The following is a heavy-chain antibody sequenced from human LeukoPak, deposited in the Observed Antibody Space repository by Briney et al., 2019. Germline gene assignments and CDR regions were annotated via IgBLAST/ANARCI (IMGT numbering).Heavy chain of an antibody. J-gene: IGHJ6*03. CDR3: ARESSGSYYNPQGYMDV. CDR1: GGSIGIYY. Sequence: PSETLSLTCTVSGGSIGIYYWNWIRQPAGKRLEWIGRIFTSGITNYNPSLKSRVTMSVDTSKNQFSLNLSSVTAADTAVYYCARESSGSYYNPQGYMDVWGKGTTVTVSS. V-gene: IGHV4-4*07. D-gene: IGHD3-10*01. CDR2: IFTSGIT.